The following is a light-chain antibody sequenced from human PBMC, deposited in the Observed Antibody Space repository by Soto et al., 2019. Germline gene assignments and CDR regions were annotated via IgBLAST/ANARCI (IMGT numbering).Light chain of an antibody. CDR3: FSHRGGDSHV. CDR1: SSDVGAYNY. J-gene: IGLJ1*01. V-gene: IGLV2-14*01. CDR2: GVT. Sequence: QSVLTQPASVSGSPGQSITISCTGTSSDVGAYNYVSWYQQYPGKAPKLMIYGVTNRPSGVSNRFSGSKTGNTASLTISGLQAEDEADYYCFSHRGGDSHVFGTGTKVNRP.